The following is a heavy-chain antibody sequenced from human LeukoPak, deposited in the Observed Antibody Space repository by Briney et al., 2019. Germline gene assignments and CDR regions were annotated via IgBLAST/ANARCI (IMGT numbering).Heavy chain of an antibody. CDR2: IWFDGSQK. CDR1: GFTFSNYG. J-gene: IGHJ4*02. CDR3: ASQNRYCSSTNCFFDY. V-gene: IGHV3-33*01. Sequence: GGSLRLSCAASGFTFSNYGMHWVRQAPGKGLEWVAVIWFDGSQKDYADSVKGRFTISRDTSRNTLYLQMNSLRAEDTAAYYCASQNRYCSSTNCFFDYWGQGTLVTVSS. D-gene: IGHD2-2*01.